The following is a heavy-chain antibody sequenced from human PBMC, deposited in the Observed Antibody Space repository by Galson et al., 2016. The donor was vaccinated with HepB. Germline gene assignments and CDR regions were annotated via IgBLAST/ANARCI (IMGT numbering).Heavy chain of an antibody. CDR3: ARGWVQNGMDV. Sequence: CAISGDSVSSNSAAWSWIGQSPSRGLEWLGRTYYNSEWHNDYAPSVKSRISINPDTSKNQFSLQLNSVTPEDTAVYYCARGWVQNGMDVWGRGTAVTVSS. D-gene: IGHD1-1*01. CDR2: TYYNSEWHN. J-gene: IGHJ6*02. V-gene: IGHV6-1*01. CDR1: GDSVSSNSAA.